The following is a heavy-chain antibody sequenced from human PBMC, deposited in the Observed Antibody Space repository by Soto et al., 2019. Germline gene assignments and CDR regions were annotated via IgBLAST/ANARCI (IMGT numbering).Heavy chain of an antibody. V-gene: IGHV1-69*13. CDR2: IIPIFGTA. J-gene: IGHJ6*02. CDR3: ARDIVVVVAATSASNYYGMDV. CDR1: GGTFSSYA. D-gene: IGHD2-15*01. Sequence: SVKVSCKASGGTFSSYAISWVRQAPGQGLEWMGGIIPIFGTANYAQKFQGRVTITADESTSTAYMELSSLRSEDTAVYYCARDIVVVVAATSASNYYGMDVWGQGTTVTVSS.